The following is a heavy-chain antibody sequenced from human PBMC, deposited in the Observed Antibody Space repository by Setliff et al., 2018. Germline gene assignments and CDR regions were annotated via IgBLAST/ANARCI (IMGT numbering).Heavy chain of an antibody. J-gene: IGHJ6*02. V-gene: IGHV3-7*01. CDR3: ARTNHDILTGGYYYYGMDV. CDR2: IKQDGSEK. CDR1: GFTFSSYW. D-gene: IGHD3-9*01. Sequence: PGGSLRLSCAASGFTFSSYWMSWVRQAPGKGLEWVANIKQDGSEKYYADSVKGRFTISRDNAKNSLYLQMNSLRAEDTAVYYCARTNHDILTGGYYYYGMDVWGQGTTVTVSS.